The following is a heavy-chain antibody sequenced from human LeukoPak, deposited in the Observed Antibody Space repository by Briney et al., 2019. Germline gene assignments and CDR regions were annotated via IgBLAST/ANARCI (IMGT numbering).Heavy chain of an antibody. J-gene: IGHJ4*02. V-gene: IGHV1-69*06. CDR1: GGTFSSYA. Sequence: ASVKVSCKASGGTFSSYAISGVRQAPGQGLEWMGVIIPIFGTAKYAQKFQGRVTITADKSTSTAYMELSSLRYEDTAVYYCARDGSGSYYSRPFDYWGQGTLVTVSS. CDR2: IIPIFGTA. CDR3: ARDGSGSYYSRPFDY. D-gene: IGHD3-10*01.